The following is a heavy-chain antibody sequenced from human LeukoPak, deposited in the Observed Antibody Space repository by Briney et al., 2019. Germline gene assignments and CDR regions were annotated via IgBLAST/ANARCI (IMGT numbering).Heavy chain of an antibody. CDR3: ARWLQPYFDY. J-gene: IGHJ4*02. Sequence: SETLSLTWTVSGGSISSHCWSWIRQPPGKGLEWIGYIYYSGSTNYNPSLKSRVTTSVDTSRNQFSLKLSSVTAADTAVYYCARWLQPYFDYWGQGTLVTVSS. CDR1: GGSISSHC. CDR2: IYYSGST. D-gene: IGHD5-24*01. V-gene: IGHV4-59*11.